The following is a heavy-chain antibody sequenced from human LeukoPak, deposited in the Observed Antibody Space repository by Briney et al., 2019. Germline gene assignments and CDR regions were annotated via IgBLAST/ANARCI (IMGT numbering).Heavy chain of an antibody. CDR1: GGSFSGYY. CDR3: ATEAAGTQRSWFDP. V-gene: IGHV4-34*01. D-gene: IGHD6-13*01. CDR2: INHSGST. J-gene: IGHJ5*02. Sequence: SETLSLTCAVYGGSFSGYYWSWIRQPPGKGLEWIGEINHSGSTNYNPSLKSRVTISVDTSKNQFSLKLSSVTAADTAVYYCATEAAGTQRSWFDPWGQGTLVTVSS.